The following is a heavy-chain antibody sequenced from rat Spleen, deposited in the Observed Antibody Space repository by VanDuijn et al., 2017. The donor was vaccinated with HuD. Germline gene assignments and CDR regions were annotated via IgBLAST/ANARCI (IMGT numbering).Heavy chain of an antibody. V-gene: IGHV5-31*01. CDR2: ITNTGGST. D-gene: IGHD5-1*01. CDR3: TTVSQLGLEY. CDR1: GFTFNNYW. J-gene: IGHJ2*01. Sequence: EVQVVESGGGLVQPGRSLKLSCVASGFTFNNYWMTWIRQAPGKGLEWVASITNTGGSTYYRDSVKGRFTISRDNAKSSLYLQMDSLRSEDTATYYCTTVSQLGLEYWGQGVMVTVSS.